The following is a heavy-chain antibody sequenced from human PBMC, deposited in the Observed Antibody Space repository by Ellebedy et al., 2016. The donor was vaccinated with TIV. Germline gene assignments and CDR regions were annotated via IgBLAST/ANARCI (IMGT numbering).Heavy chain of an antibody. CDR1: GFSFSSYW. Sequence: GESLKISCAASGFSFSSYWMSWVRQAPGKGLEWVANIRQDGNDKYYVDSVKGRFTISRDNAKNSLYLQMNSLRAEDTAVYYCASDGSYGDYRSPTHAVTFWGQGTMVTVSS. D-gene: IGHD4-17*01. CDR2: IRQDGNDK. CDR3: ASDGSYGDYRSPTHAVTF. J-gene: IGHJ3*01. V-gene: IGHV3-7*01.